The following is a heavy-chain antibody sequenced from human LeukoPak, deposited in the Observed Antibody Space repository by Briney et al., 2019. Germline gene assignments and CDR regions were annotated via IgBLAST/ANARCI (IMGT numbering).Heavy chain of an antibody. Sequence: VASVKVSCKASGYTFTDYYIHWVRQAPGQGLEWMGWINPNSGGTNYAQKFYVRVTMTRDTSITTAYMELSRLRSDDTAVFYCARSPHILTGENFDFWGQGTLVTVSS. CDR1: GYTFTDYY. V-gene: IGHV1-2*02. J-gene: IGHJ4*02. CDR2: INPNSGGT. CDR3: ARSPHILTGENFDF. D-gene: IGHD3-9*01.